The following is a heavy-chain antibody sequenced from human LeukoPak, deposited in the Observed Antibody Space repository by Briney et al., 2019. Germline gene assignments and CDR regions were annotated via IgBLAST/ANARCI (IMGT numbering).Heavy chain of an antibody. J-gene: IGHJ3*02. CDR1: GFTFSSYA. CDR3: ARSNHDAFDI. Sequence: PGGSLRLSCAASGFTFSSYAMHWVRQAPGKGLEWVAVISNDGSNKYYADSVKGRFTISRDNSKNTLYLQMNSLRAEDTAVYYCARSNHDAFDIWGQGTMVTVSS. V-gene: IGHV3-30*04. CDR2: ISNDGSNK. D-gene: IGHD1-14*01.